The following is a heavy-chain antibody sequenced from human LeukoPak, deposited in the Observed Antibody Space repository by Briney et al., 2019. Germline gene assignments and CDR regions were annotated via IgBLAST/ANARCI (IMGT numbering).Heavy chain of an antibody. Sequence: SETLSLTCAVSGYSISSSYYWGWIRQPPGQGLEWIGTISHSGTTFYNSSLQTRVAISLDTSRNRFSLNLTSVTAADTAIYYCATFFAVIDDPLDYWGHGTLVTVSA. CDR1: GYSISSSYY. J-gene: IGHJ4*01. CDR3: ATFFAVIDDPLDY. CDR2: ISHSGTT. D-gene: IGHD3-3*01. V-gene: IGHV4-38-2*01.